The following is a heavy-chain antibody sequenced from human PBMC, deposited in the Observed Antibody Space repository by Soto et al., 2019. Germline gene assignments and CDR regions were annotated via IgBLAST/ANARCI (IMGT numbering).Heavy chain of an antibody. V-gene: IGHV4-61*08. CDR1: GGSLSSGDSY. J-gene: IGHJ5*02. CDR2: IYEYGST. D-gene: IGHD6-6*01. Sequence: SETRSLTSTVSGGSLSSGDSYWSWIRRPPGKGLEWIGEIYEYGSTNYNASLKSRVTISVDKSKNQFSLQLRSLTAADTAVYYCARNSFSTSSYNFLDPWGQGALVTVSS. CDR3: ARNSFSTSSYNFLDP.